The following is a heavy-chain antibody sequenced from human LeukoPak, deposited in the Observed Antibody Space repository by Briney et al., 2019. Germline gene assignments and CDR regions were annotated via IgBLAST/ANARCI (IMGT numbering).Heavy chain of an antibody. CDR2: IYTSGST. CDR1: GGSISSYY. D-gene: IGHD6-13*01. Sequence: PSETLSLTCTVSGGSISSYYWSWLRQPAGKGLEWIGRIYTSGSTNYNPSLKSRVTMSVDTSKNQFSLKLSSVTAADTAVYYCAVGYSSSWTLFDYWGQGTLVTVSS. V-gene: IGHV4-4*07. J-gene: IGHJ4*02. CDR3: AVGYSSSWTLFDY.